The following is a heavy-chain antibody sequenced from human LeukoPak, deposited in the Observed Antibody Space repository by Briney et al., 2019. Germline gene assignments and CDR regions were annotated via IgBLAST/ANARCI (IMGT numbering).Heavy chain of an antibody. CDR3: ARMARGALFGGVDY. Sequence: PSETLSLTCTVSGGSISSYYWSWIRQPPGKGLEWIGYIYYSGSTNYNPSLKSRITISVDTSKNQFSLKLSSVTAADTAVYYCARMARGALFGGVDYWGQGTLVTVSS. J-gene: IGHJ4*02. CDR2: IYYSGST. D-gene: IGHD3-16*01. CDR1: GGSISSYY. V-gene: IGHV4-59*08.